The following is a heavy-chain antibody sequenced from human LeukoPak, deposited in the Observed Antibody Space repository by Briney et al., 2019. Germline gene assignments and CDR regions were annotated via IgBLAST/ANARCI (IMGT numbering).Heavy chain of an antibody. V-gene: IGHV4-59*08. D-gene: IGHD6-13*01. CDR3: ARLAARGSSVDY. J-gene: IGHJ4*02. CDR2: IYYSGST. CDR1: GGSISSYY. Sequence: SETLSLTCTVSGGSISSYYWSWIRQPPGKGLEWIGYIYYSGSTNYNPSLKSRVTISVDTSENQFSLKLSSVTAADTAVYYCARLAARGSSVDYWGQGTLVTVSS.